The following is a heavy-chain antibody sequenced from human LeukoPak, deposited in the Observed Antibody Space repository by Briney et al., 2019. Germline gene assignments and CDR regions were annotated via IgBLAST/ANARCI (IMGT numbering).Heavy chain of an antibody. V-gene: IGHV3-30-3*01. CDR3: ARVGSGMVRENPDYYYYGMDV. J-gene: IGHJ6*02. CDR1: GFALSSYA. CDR2: ISYDGSNK. Sequence: GGSLRLSCAASGFALSSYAMHWVRQAPGKGLEWVAVISYDGSNKYYADSVKGRFTISRDNSKKTLYLQMNSLRTEDTAVYYCARVGSGMVRENPDYYYYGMDVWGQGTTVTVSS. D-gene: IGHD3-10*01.